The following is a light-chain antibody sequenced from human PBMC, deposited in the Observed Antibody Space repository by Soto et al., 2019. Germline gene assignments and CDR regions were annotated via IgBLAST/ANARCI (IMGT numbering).Light chain of an antibody. J-gene: IGKJ4*01. CDR2: GTS. CDR3: PQYGSSPLT. Sequence: EIVLTQSPGTLSLSPGERATLSCRPSQYVSTTFFAWYQQKPGQAPRLLIYGTSNRATGIPDRFSGSGSGTDFTLTISRPEPEVFAVYYCPQYGSSPLTFGRGTRMEIK. V-gene: IGKV3-20*01. CDR1: QYVSTTF.